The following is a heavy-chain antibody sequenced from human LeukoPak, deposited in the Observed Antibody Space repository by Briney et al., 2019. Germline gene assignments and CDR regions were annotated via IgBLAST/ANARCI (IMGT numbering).Heavy chain of an antibody. V-gene: IGHV3-15*01. D-gene: IGHD3-10*01. CDR3: ARDGQNAVLWFGESLGY. CDR2: IKSKTDGGTT. Sequence: GGSLRLSCAASGFTFSNAWMSWVRQTPGKGLEWVGCIKSKTDGGTTDYAAPVKGRFTISRDDSKDTLYLQMNSLRAEDTAVYYCARDGQNAVLWFGESLGYWGQGTLVTVSS. CDR1: GFTFSNAW. J-gene: IGHJ4*02.